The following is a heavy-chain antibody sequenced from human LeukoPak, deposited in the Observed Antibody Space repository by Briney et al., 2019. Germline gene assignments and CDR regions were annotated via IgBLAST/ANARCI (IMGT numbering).Heavy chain of an antibody. D-gene: IGHD3-10*01. CDR2: ISGGRGVI. V-gene: IGHV3-48*01. J-gene: IGHJ6*03. Sequence: PGGSLRLSCAASGFTFSGYYMSWVRRAPGKGLEWVSYISGGRGVISYADSLKGRFTISRDNAKNSLYLQMNSLRAEDTAVYYCARVRIKEGEYYYMDVWGKGTTVTVSS. CDR3: ARVRIKEGEYYYMDV. CDR1: GFTFSGYY.